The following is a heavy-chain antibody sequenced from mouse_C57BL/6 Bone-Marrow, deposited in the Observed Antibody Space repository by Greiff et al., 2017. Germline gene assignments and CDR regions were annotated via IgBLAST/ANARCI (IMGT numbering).Heavy chain of an antibody. CDR1: GFNIKDDH. V-gene: IGHV14-4*01. CDR2: IDPENGDT. CDR3: TANWGAY. Sequence: VQLQQSGAELVRPGASVKLSCTASGFNIKDDHMHRVKQRPEQGLEWIGWIDPENGDTEYASKFQGKATITADTSSHTAYLQLSSLTSEDTAVYYCTANWGAYWGQGTLVTVSA. D-gene: IGHD4-1*01. J-gene: IGHJ3*01.